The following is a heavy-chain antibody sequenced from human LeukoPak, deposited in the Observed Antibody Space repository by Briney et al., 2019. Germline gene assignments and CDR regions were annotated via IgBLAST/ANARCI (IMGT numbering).Heavy chain of an antibody. CDR2: LYYTGST. D-gene: IGHD3-3*01. J-gene: IGHJ6*03. CDR1: GDSISTYY. Sequence: SETLPLTCTVSGDSISTYYWTWIRQPPGKGLEWIGYLYYTGSTNYSPSLKSRVTMSVDTSKNQFSLKLSSVTAADTAVYYCARITNYYYMDVWGKGIMVTVSS. V-gene: IGHV4-59*01. CDR3: ARITNYYYMDV.